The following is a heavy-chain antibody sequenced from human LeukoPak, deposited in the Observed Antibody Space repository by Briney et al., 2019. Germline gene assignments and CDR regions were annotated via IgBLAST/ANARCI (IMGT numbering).Heavy chain of an antibody. J-gene: IGHJ4*02. CDR3: ARAEYQLPYYFDY. V-gene: IGHV3-33*01. CDR2: IWNDGSNK. CDR1: GFTFSSYG. Sequence: GRSLRLSCTASGFTFSSYGVHWVRQAPGKGLVWVAVIWNDGSNKYYAGSVKSRFTISRDNSKNTLYLQMNSLRAEDTAVYYCARAEYQLPYYFDYWGQGTLVTVSS. D-gene: IGHD2-2*01.